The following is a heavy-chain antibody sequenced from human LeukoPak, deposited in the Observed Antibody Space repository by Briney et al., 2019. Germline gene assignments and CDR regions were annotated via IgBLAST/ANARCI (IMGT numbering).Heavy chain of an antibody. D-gene: IGHD3-10*01. CDR1: GFTFSSYA. Sequence: GGSLRLSCAASGFTFSSYAMHWVRQAPGKGLEWVSYISSSSSYIYYADSVKGRFTISRDNAKNSLYLQMNSLRAEDTAVYYCARSSMVRGVIPDYWGQGTLVTVSS. CDR3: ARSSMVRGVIPDY. J-gene: IGHJ4*02. V-gene: IGHV3-21*05. CDR2: ISSSSSYI.